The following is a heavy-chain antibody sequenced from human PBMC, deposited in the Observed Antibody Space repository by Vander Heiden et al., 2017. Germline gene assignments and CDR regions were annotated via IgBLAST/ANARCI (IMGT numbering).Heavy chain of an antibody. D-gene: IGHD1-1*01. J-gene: IGHJ2*01. V-gene: IGHV3-53*01. CDR3: ARDLWMTTGYFDL. CDR1: GFTITGYY. CDR2: IYTTGDT. Sequence: EAQLVEYGGGLIQPGGSLSRSCAASGFTITGYYMSWVRQAPGKGLEWVSIIYTTGDTYYADSVKGRFTITRDTSNNTVFLQLNSLRADDTAVYYCARDLWMTTGYFDLWGRGTLVTVSS.